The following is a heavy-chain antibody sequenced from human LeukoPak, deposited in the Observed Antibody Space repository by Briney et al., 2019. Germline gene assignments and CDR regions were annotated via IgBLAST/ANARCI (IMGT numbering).Heavy chain of an antibody. CDR2: ISSSGRTV. CDR1: GYTFSSYE. Sequence: PGGSLRLSCAASGYTFSSYEVKWVRQAPGKGLEWVSYISSSGRTVYYADSVKGRFTISRDNAKDSLYLQMNSLRAEDTAVYYCARQIVGATGLDYWGQGTLVTVSS. J-gene: IGHJ4*02. V-gene: IGHV3-48*03. CDR3: ARQIVGATGLDY. D-gene: IGHD1-26*01.